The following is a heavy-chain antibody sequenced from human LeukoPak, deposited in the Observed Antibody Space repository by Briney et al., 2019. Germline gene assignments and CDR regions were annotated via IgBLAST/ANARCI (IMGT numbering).Heavy chain of an antibody. J-gene: IGHJ4*02. Sequence: ASVKVSCKASGYTFTSCGISWVRQAPGQGLEWMGWISAYNGDTKYAQKVQGRVTMTTDTSTSTAHMELRSLRSDDTAVYYCARDTTTALFDFWGQGTLVTVSS. D-gene: IGHD1-1*01. CDR3: ARDTTTALFDF. CDR1: GYTFTSCG. V-gene: IGHV1-18*01. CDR2: ISAYNGDT.